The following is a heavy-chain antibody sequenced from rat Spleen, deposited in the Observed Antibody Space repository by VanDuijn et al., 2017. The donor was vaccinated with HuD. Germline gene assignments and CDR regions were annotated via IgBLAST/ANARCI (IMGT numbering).Heavy chain of an antibody. CDR2: ISPSGGST. V-gene: IGHV5-19*01. CDR3: ARHNNNYYWYFDF. J-gene: IGHJ1*01. CDR1: GFTFSNYG. D-gene: IGHD1-10*01. Sequence: EVQLVESDGGLVQPGRSLKLSCVASGFTFSNYGLHWIRQAPTKGLEWVASISPSGGSTYYRDSVKGRFTISRDNAKSTLYLQMDSLRSEDTATYYCARHNNNYYWYFDFWGPGTMVTVSS.